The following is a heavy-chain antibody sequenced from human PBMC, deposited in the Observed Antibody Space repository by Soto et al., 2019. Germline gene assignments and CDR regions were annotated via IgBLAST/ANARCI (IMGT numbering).Heavy chain of an antibody. Sequence: EVQLVESGGGLVQPGGSLRLSCAASGFTFSSYWMHWVRQAPGKGLVWVSRINSDGSSTSYADSVKGRFTISRDNAKNTLYLQMNSLRAEDTAVYYCARDEIPVTIFGVVIAYYYGMDVWGQGTTVTVSS. V-gene: IGHV3-74*01. CDR2: INSDGSST. CDR1: GFTFSSYW. CDR3: ARDEIPVTIFGVVIAYYYGMDV. J-gene: IGHJ6*02. D-gene: IGHD3-3*01.